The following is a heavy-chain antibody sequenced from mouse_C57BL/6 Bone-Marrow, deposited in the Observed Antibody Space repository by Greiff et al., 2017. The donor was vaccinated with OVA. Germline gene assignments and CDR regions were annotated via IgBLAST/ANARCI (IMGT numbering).Heavy chain of an antibody. V-gene: IGHV5-6*01. J-gene: IGHJ3*01. CDR1: GFTFSSYG. CDR3: ARPNWAWFAY. Sequence: EVKLVESGGDLVKPGGSLKLSCAASGFTFSSYGMSWVRPTPDKRLEWVATISSGGSYTYYPDSVKGRFTISRDNAKNTLYLQMSSLKSEDTAMYYCARPNWAWFAYWGQVTLVTVSA. D-gene: IGHD4-1*01. CDR2: ISSGGSYT.